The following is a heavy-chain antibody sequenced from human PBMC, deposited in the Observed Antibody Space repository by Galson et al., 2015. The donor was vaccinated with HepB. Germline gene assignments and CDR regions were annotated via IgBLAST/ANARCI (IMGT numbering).Heavy chain of an antibody. D-gene: IGHD6-6*01. Sequence: SLRLSCAVSEFTFSSFGMSWVRQAPGKGLEWVATISDNGATTAYADSVKGRFTISRDNSNNMLYLQMNSLTAEDTAVYYCARVKKLVLVLYYFDNWGQGTLVTVSS. V-gene: IGHV3-23*01. CDR1: EFTFSSFG. J-gene: IGHJ4*02. CDR3: ARVKKLVLVLYYFDN. CDR2: ISDNGATT.